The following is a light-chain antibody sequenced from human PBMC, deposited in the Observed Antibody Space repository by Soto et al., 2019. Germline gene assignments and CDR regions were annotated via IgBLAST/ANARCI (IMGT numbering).Light chain of an antibody. Sequence: EIVLTQSPGTLSLSPGERATLYCRASQSVGSNYLAWYQQKPGQAPRVLIYGASSRATGIPDRFSGSGSGADFTLTISSLHSDDFATYYCQQYDYSRTFGQGTKVDIK. CDR2: GAS. J-gene: IGKJ1*01. CDR3: QQYDYSRT. CDR1: QSVGSNY. V-gene: IGKV3-20*01.